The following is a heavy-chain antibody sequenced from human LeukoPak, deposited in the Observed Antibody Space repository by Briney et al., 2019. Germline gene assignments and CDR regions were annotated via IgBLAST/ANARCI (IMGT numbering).Heavy chain of an antibody. CDR3: ARGLDQCGSGSYYNDY. CDR2: INHSGST. D-gene: IGHD3-10*01. V-gene: IGHV4-34*01. CDR1: GGSFSGYY. J-gene: IGHJ4*02. Sequence: PSETLSLTCAVYGGSFSGYYWSWIRQPPGKGLEWIGEINHSGSTNYNPSLKSRVTISVDTSKNQFSLKLSSVTAADTAVYYCARGLDQCGSGSYYNDYWGQGTLVTVSS.